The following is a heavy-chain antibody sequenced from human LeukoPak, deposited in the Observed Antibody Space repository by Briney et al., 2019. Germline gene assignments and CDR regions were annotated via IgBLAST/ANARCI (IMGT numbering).Heavy chain of an antibody. Sequence: GGSLRLSCAASGFNFNTYAMHWVRQAPGKGLEWVAVISYDGSNKYYADSVKGRFTISRDNSKNTLDLQMSSLRAEDTAVYYCAKVASVAGQEYYFDYWGQGTLVTVSS. CDR3: AKVASVAGQEYYFDY. J-gene: IGHJ4*02. V-gene: IGHV3-30*18. CDR2: ISYDGSNK. CDR1: GFNFNTYA. D-gene: IGHD6-19*01.